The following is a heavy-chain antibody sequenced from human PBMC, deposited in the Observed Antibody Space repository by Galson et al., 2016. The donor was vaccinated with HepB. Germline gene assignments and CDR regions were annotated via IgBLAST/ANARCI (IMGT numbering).Heavy chain of an antibody. CDR3: AGGFWSAYYISDYYYYYGMDV. D-gene: IGHD3-3*01. Sequence: SVKVSCKASGYTFSYYAIHWVRQAPGQRLEWMGWINAGIGNTKYSQKFEGRVTITRDTSASTAYMELSSLRSEDTAVYYCAGGFWSAYYISDYYYYYGMDVWGQGTTVTVSS. CDR2: INAGIGNT. J-gene: IGHJ6*02. V-gene: IGHV1-3*01. CDR1: GYTFSYYA.